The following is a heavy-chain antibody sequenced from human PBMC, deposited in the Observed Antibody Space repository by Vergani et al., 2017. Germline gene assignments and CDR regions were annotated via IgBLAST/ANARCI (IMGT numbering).Heavy chain of an antibody. CDR3: ARHTTYTDS. J-gene: IGHJ4*02. D-gene: IGHD1-1*01. V-gene: IGHV5-51*01. CDR1: EYSFGNYW. Sequence: EVELVQSGPEMRKPGESLKISCKGSEYSFGNYWIGWVRKMPGKGLEWMGIIYPADSDTGYSPSFQGQVTISADKSISTAFLQWDSLKASDTALYYCARHTTYTDSWGQGTLVTVSS. CDR2: IYPADSDT.